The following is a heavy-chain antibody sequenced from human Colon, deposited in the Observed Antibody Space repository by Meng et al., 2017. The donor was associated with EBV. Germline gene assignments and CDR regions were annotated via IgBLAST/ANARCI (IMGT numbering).Heavy chain of an antibody. CDR2: IYYSGST. J-gene: IGHJ5*02. V-gene: IGHV4-28*01. CDR1: GYSISSSNW. D-gene: IGHD3-10*01. Sequence: QVQLQESGPGLVKPSDTLSLTCAVSGYSISSSNWWGWIRQPPGKGLEWIGYIYYSGSTYYNPSLKSRVTISLDTSKKQFSLKVSSVTAADSAVYYCARRGPSGNFSPWSQGALVTVSS. CDR3: ARRGPSGNFSP.